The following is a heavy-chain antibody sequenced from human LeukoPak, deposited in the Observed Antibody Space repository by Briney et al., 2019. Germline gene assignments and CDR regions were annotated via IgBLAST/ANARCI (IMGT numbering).Heavy chain of an antibody. CDR2: IYPGDSDT. CDR3: ARSQGRYYYGMDV. Sequence: GESLKISCKGSGYSFTSYWIGWVRQMPGKGLEWMGIIYPGDSDTRHNPSFQGQVTMSADKSISTAYLQWSSLKASDTAMYYCARSQGRYYYGMDVWGQGTTVTVPS. CDR1: GYSFTSYW. J-gene: IGHJ6*02. V-gene: IGHV5-51*01.